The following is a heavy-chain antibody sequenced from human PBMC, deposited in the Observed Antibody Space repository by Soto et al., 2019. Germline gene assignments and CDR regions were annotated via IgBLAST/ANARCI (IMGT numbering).Heavy chain of an antibody. CDR1: GGSVNNADYF. J-gene: IGHJ6*02. Sequence: QVRLEESGPGLVKPSETLSLICSVSGGSVNNADYFWSWIRPHPENGLEWIGYIYYSGSTRYNPSFKTRATLSIDTSKTQFSLRLNSVTVADTAVYFCARDADYGGSRGGMDVWGRGPTFTVSS. D-gene: IGHD4-17*01. CDR3: ARDADYGGSRGGMDV. CDR2: IYYSGST. V-gene: IGHV4-31*03.